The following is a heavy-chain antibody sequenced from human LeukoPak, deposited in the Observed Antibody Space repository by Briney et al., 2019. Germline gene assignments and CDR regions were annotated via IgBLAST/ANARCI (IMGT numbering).Heavy chain of an antibody. CDR3: AKAGDSSGYDY. D-gene: IGHD3-22*01. CDR1: GFTFSDYY. CDR2: ISGSGGST. Sequence: PGGSLRLSCVASGFTFSDYYMSWIRQAPGKGLEWVSAISGSGGSTYYADSVKGRFTNSRDNSKNTLYLQMNSLRAEDTAVYYCAKAGDSSGYDYWGQGTLVTVSS. J-gene: IGHJ4*02. V-gene: IGHV3-23*01.